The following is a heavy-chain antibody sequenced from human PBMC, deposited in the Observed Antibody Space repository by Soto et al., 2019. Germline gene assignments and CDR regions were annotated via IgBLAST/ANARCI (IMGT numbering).Heavy chain of an antibody. Sequence: KTSETLSLTCAVYGGSFSGYYWTWIRQPPGKGLEWIGEINHSGGTNQNPSLKSRVSISVDTSKNQFSLKLRSVTAADAAVYYCARGISMMVAVQVGAPDKYDFDSWGQGTLVTVSS. V-gene: IGHV4-34*01. CDR1: GGSFSGYY. CDR3: ARGISMMVAVQVGAPDKYDFDS. J-gene: IGHJ4*02. D-gene: IGHD3-22*01. CDR2: INHSGGT.